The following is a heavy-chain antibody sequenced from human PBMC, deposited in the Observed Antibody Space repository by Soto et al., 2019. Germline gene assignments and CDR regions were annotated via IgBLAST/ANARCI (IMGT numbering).Heavy chain of an antibody. V-gene: IGHV3-64D*06. CDR1: GSTLITYA. Sequence: GGSLRLSCSVSGSTLITYAMHWVRQAPGKGLEYVASISSYGDSTYYADSVKGRFTISRDNSKNTLSLQMSSLRTDDTAMYYCVKDRYVDSWGQGTLVTVSS. CDR2: ISSYGDST. CDR3: VKDRYVDS. J-gene: IGHJ4*02.